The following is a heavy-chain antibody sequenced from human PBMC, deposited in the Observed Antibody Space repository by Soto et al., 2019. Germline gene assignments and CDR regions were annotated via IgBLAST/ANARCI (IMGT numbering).Heavy chain of an antibody. D-gene: IGHD3-22*01. V-gene: IGHV3-53*01. CDR2: IYSGGST. CDR3: ARVRFYDSCDYQAFDI. J-gene: IGHJ3*02. CDR1: GFTVSSNY. Sequence: GGSLRLSCAASGFTVSSNYMSWVRQAPGKGLEWVSVIYSGGSTYYADSVKGRFTISRDNSKNTLYLQMNSLRAEDTAVYYCARVRFYDSCDYQAFDIWGQGTMVTVSS.